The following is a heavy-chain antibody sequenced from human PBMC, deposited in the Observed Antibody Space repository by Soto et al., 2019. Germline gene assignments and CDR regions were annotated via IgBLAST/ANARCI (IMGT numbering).Heavy chain of an antibody. CDR2: IYYSGST. CDR3: ARDAKRDYYYGMDV. J-gene: IGHJ6*02. CDR1: GGSISSGGYY. Sequence: SETLSLTCTVSGGSISSGGYYWSWIRQHPGKGLEWIGYIYYSGSTYYNPSLKSRVTISVDTSKNQFSLKLSSVTAADTAVYYCARDAKRDYYYGMDVWDQGTTVTVSS. V-gene: IGHV4-31*03.